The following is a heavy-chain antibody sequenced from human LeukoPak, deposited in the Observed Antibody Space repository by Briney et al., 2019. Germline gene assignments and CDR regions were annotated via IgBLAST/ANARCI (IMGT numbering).Heavy chain of an antibody. CDR3: ARDSPEDGDYVCGEDY. CDR2: ISYDGSNK. V-gene: IGHV3-30-3*01. CDR1: GFTFRSYA. D-gene: IGHD4-17*01. Sequence: GGSLRLSCGASGFTFRSYAMHWVRQAPGKGLEWVAVISYDGSNKYYADSVKGRFTISRDNSKNTLYLQMNSLRAEDTAVYYCARDSPEDGDYVCGEDYWGQGTLVTVSS. J-gene: IGHJ4*02.